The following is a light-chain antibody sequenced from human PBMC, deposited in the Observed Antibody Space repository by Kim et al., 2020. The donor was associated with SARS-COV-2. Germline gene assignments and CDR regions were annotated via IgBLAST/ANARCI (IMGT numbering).Light chain of an antibody. CDR2: EVS. J-gene: IGLJ2*01. CDR1: SSDVGGYNY. V-gene: IGLV2-8*01. CDR3: SSYAGSNNLV. Sequence: GQPVPISCPGTSSDVGGYNYVSWYQQHPGKAPKLMIYEVSKRPSGVPDRFSGSKSGNTASLTVSGLQAEDEADYYCSSYAGSNNLVFGGGTQLTVL.